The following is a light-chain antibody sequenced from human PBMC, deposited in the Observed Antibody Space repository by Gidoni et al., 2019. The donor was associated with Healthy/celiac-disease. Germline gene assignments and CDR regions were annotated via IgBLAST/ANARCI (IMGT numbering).Light chain of an antibody. CDR3: QQYNSYPLT. CDR1: QSISSW. J-gene: IGKJ4*01. CDR2: KAS. Sequence: RVTITCRASQSISSWLAWYQQKPGKAPKLLSYKASSLESGVPSRFSGSGSGTEFTLTISSLQPDDFATYYCQQYNSYPLTFGGGTKVEIK. V-gene: IGKV1-5*03.